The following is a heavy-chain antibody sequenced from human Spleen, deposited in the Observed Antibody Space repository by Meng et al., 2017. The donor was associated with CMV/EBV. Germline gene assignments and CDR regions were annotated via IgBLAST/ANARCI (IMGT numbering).Heavy chain of an antibody. V-gene: IGHV4-34*01. D-gene: IGHD6-13*01. Sequence: VYGGSFSGYYWSWIRQPPGKGLEWIGEINHSGSTNYNPSLKSRVTISVDTSKNQFSLKLSSVTAADTAVYYCARGRQQLYRYWYFDLWGRGTLVTVSS. J-gene: IGHJ2*01. CDR2: INHSGST. CDR3: ARGRQQLYRYWYFDL. CDR1: GGSFSGYY.